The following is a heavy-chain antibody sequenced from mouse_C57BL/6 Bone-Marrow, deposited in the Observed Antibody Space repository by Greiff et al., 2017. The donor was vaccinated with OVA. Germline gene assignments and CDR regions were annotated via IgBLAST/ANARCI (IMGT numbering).Heavy chain of an antibody. CDR3: AFIATAQ. J-gene: IGHJ2*01. CDR2: IDTEDSET. Sequence: EVQLQQSGAELVKPGASVKLSCTASGFNIKDYYMHWVKQRPEQGLAWIGRIDTEDSETKYAPKFQGKATITADTASNTAYLQLSSLTSEDTAVYYCAFIATAQWGQGPTLTVSS. D-gene: IGHD1-1*01. V-gene: IGHV14-2*01. CDR1: GFNIKDYY.